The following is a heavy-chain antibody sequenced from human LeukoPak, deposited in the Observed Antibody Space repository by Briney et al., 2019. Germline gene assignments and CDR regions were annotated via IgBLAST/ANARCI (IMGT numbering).Heavy chain of an antibody. V-gene: IGHV3-66*01. CDR3: VEGGAARFDY. D-gene: IGHD5-18*01. CDR2: SGGST. J-gene: IGHJ4*02. Sequence: GGSLRLSCAASEFSVGSNYMTWVRQAPGKGLEWVSLSGGSTYYADSVKGRFTISRDNSKNTLYLQMNSLRAEDTAVYYCVEGGAARFDYWGQGTLVAVSS. CDR1: EFSVGSNY.